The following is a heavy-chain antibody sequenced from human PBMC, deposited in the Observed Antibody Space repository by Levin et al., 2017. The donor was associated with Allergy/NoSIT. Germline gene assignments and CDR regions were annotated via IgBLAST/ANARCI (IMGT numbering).Heavy chain of an antibody. Sequence: GGSLRLSCAASGFSLSNYGMHWVRQAPGKGLEWVAVIWYDGSKKYYGDSVKGRFTISRDNSRNTLDLQMNNLRAEDTAVYYCASPFRTGYYYYGMDVWGQGTTVTVSS. D-gene: IGHD3/OR15-3a*01. V-gene: IGHV3-33*01. J-gene: IGHJ6*02. CDR3: ASPFRTGYYYYGMDV. CDR1: GFSLSNYG. CDR2: IWYDGSKK.